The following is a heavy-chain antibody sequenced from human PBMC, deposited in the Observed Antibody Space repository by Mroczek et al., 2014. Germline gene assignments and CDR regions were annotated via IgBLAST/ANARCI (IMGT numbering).Heavy chain of an antibody. CDR2: IYYSGST. Sequence: QVQLQESGPGLVKPSQTLSLTCTVSGGSISSGDYYWSWIRQPPGKGLEWIGYIYYSGSTYYNPSLKSRVTISVDTSKNQFSLKLSSVTAADTAVYYCARWGNYYDSSGETNWFDPWGQGTLVTVSS. CDR1: GGSISSGDYY. J-gene: IGHJ5*02. D-gene: IGHD3-22*01. V-gene: IGHV4-30-4*01. CDR3: ARWGNYYDSSGETNWFDP.